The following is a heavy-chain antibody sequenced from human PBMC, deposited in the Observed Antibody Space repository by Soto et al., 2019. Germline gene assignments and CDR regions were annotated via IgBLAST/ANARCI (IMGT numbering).Heavy chain of an antibody. CDR3: AADSSGSTDDYYYYYGMDV. Sequence: QIQLVQSGDEVKKPGASVKVSCKGSGYTFIRHGISWVRQAPGQGLEWMGWISPYTSDTKYVQKFQGRVTMTTDTSTSKDHMELRSLRPDDTAIYYCAADSSGSTDDYYYYYGMDVWGQGTTVTVSS. CDR2: ISPYTSDT. D-gene: IGHD3-22*01. V-gene: IGHV1-18*01. J-gene: IGHJ6*02. CDR1: GYTFIRHG.